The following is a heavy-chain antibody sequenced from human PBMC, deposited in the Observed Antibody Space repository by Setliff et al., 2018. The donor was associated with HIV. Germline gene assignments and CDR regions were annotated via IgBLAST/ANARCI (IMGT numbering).Heavy chain of an antibody. J-gene: IGHJ4*02. D-gene: IGHD2-2*01. CDR1: GVSVSTTSYY. CDR3: ARDRMPMASWVPDK. Sequence: PSETLSLTCSVSGVSVSTTSYYWAWIRQPPGKGLEWIGSISYSEGTFDNASLKSRVTMSVDTSKNQFSLKLRSVTAADTAVYYCARDRMPMASWVPDKWGQGTLVTVSS. CDR2: ISYSEGT. V-gene: IGHV4-39*07.